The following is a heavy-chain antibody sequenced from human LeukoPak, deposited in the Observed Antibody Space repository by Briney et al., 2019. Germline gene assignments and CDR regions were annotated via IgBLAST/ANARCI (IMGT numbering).Heavy chain of an antibody. V-gene: IGHV3-53*01. J-gene: IGHJ6*02. CDR1: GFSFSSYA. CDR3: ARSRVFEAYGMDV. Sequence: GGSLRLSCAASGFSFSSYAMTWARQAPGKGLEWVSVIYSGGSTYYADSVKGRFTISRDNSKNTLYLQMNSLRAEDTAVYYCARSRVFEAYGMDVWGQGTTVTVSS. CDR2: IYSGGST. D-gene: IGHD6-13*01.